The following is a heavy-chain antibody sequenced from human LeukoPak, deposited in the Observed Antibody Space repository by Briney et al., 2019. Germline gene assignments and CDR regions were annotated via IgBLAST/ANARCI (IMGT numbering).Heavy chain of an antibody. D-gene: IGHD3-10*01. V-gene: IGHV4-59*01. J-gene: IGHJ4*02. CDR2: IYYSGST. CDR3: ARGDYYGSGSSLLNDY. Sequence: SETLSLTRTVSGGSISSYYWSWIRQPPGKGLEWIGYIYYSGSTNYNPSLKSRVTISVDTSKNQFSLKLSSVTAADTALYYCARGDYYGSGSSLLNDYWGQGTLVTVSS. CDR1: GGSISSYY.